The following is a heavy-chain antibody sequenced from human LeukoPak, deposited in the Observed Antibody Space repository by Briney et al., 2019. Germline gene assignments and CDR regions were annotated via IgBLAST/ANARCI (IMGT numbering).Heavy chain of an antibody. CDR1: GFTFSSYW. D-gene: IGHD4-23*01. CDR3: ARDFGRWFFDY. Sequence: GGSLRLSCAASGFTFSSYWMSWVRQAPGKGLEWVSGINWNGGSTGYADSVKGRFTISRDNAKNSLYLLMNSLRAEDTAVYYCARDFGRWFFDYWGQGTLVTVSS. V-gene: IGHV3-20*04. J-gene: IGHJ4*02. CDR2: INWNGGST.